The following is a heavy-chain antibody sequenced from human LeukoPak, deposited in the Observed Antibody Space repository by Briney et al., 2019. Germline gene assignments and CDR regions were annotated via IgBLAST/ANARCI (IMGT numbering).Heavy chain of an antibody. V-gene: IGHV4-59*08. D-gene: IGHD1-1*01. CDR1: GGSISNYY. CDR3: ARPVELTTGPFDY. J-gene: IGHJ4*02. CDR2: IYYSGST. Sequence: SETLSLTCTASGGSISNYYWSWIRQPPGKGLEWIGYIYYSGSTYYNPSLKSRVTISVDTSKNQFSLKLSSVTAADTAVYYCARPVELTTGPFDYWGQGTLVTVSS.